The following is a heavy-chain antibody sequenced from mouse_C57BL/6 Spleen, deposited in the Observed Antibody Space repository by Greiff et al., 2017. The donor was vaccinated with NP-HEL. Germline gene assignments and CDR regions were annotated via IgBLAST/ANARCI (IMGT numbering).Heavy chain of an antibody. D-gene: IGHD1-1*01. Sequence: EVQVVESGGDLVKPGGSLKLSCAASGFTFSSYGMSWVRQTPDKRLEWVATISSGGSYTYYPDSVKGRFTISRDNAKNTLYLQMSSLKSEDTAMYYCARWNYGSSPWFAYWGQGTLVTVSA. CDR1: GFTFSSYG. J-gene: IGHJ3*01. V-gene: IGHV5-6*01. CDR3: ARWNYGSSPWFAY. CDR2: ISSGGSYT.